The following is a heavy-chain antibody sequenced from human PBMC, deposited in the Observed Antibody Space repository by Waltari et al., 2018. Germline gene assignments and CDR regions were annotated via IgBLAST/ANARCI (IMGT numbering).Heavy chain of an antibody. CDR1: GYTFTRYY. Sequence: QVQLVQSGAEVKKPGASVKVSCKASGYTFTRYYMHWVRQAPGQGLEWMGIINPSGGSTSYAQKFQGRVTMTRDTSTSTVYMELSSLRSEDTAVYYCARVVYYGDYGYAFDIWGQGTMVTVSS. CDR3: ARVVYYGDYGYAFDI. CDR2: INPSGGST. V-gene: IGHV1-46*01. D-gene: IGHD4-17*01. J-gene: IGHJ3*02.